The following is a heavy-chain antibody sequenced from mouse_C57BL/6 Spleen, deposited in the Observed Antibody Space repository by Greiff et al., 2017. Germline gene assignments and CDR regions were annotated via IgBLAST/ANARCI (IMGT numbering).Heavy chain of an antibody. J-gene: IGHJ4*01. CDR1: GFTFSSYG. Sequence: EVMLVESGGDLVKPGGSLKLSCAASGFTFSSYGMSWVRQTPDKRLEWVATISAGGSYTYYPDSVKGRFTISRDNAKNTLYLQMSSLKSEDTAMYYCARPPSMDYWGQGTSVTVSS. CDR2: ISAGGSYT. V-gene: IGHV5-6*02. CDR3: ARPPSMDY.